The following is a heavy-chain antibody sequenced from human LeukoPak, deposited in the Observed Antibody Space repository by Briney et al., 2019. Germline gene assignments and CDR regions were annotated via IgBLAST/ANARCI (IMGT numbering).Heavy chain of an antibody. V-gene: IGHV4-39*07. CDR3: ARVSGSYPDY. CDR2: IYYSGST. Sequence: SETLSLTCTVSGGSISSSSYYWGWIRQPPGKGLEWIGSIYYSGSTSYNPSLKSRVTISVDTSKNQFSLKLSSVTAADTAVYYCARVSGSYPDYWGQGTLVTVSS. J-gene: IGHJ4*02. CDR1: GGSISSSSYY. D-gene: IGHD1-26*01.